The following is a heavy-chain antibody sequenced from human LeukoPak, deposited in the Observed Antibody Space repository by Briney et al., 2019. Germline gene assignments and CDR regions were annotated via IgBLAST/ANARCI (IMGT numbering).Heavy chain of an antibody. J-gene: IGHJ4*02. CDR1: GFTFSECW. V-gene: IGHV3-74*01. CDR3: AKDPNYYDSSGDDY. D-gene: IGHD3-22*01. Sequence: GGSLTLSCAASGFTFSECWMHWVRQAPGKGLVWVSRISSDGSRVTYADSVKGRFTISRDNSKNTLYLQMNSLRAEDTAVYYCAKDPNYYDSSGDDYWGQGTLVTVSS. CDR2: ISSDGSRV.